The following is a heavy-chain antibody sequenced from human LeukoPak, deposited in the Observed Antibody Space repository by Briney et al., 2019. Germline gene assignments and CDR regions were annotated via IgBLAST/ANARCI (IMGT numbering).Heavy chain of an antibody. CDR1: GGSISSGSYY. CDR3: ASSQLSWYESFQH. J-gene: IGHJ1*01. D-gene: IGHD6-13*01. CDR2: IYTSGST. Sequence: SETLSLTCTVSGGSISSGSYYWSWIRQPAGKGLEWIGRIYTSGSTNYNPSLKSRVTISVDTSKNQFSLKLSSVTAADTAVYYCASSQLSWYESFQHWGQGTLVTVSS. V-gene: IGHV4-61*02.